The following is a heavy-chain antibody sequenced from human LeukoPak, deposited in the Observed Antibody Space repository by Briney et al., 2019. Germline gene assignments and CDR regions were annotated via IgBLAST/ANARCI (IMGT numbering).Heavy chain of an antibody. CDR3: ARGSGSDWTNFDC. V-gene: IGHV1-46*01. CDR1: GYTFTTYY. Sequence: ASVKVSCKASGYTFTTYYIHWVRQAPGQGFEWMGIISPSGGSTRYAQNFQGRITMTRDTSTSRVYMELSSLRSEDTAVYYCARGSGSDWTNFDCWGQGTLVTVSS. D-gene: IGHD6-19*01. CDR2: ISPSGGST. J-gene: IGHJ4*02.